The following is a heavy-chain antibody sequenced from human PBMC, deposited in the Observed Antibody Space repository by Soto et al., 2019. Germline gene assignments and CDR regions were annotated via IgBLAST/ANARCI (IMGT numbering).Heavy chain of an antibody. CDR2: IVVGSGNT. Sequence: GASVKVSCKASGFNFRTTAVQWVRQARGQRLEWIGWIVVGSGNTNYAQNFQERVTITRDMSTSTAYLDVSRLRSEDTAVYYCAADPYYYDSSDYYSFDRWGQGTLVTVSS. D-gene: IGHD3-22*01. J-gene: IGHJ4*02. CDR3: AADPYYYDSSDYYSFDR. CDR1: GFNFRTTA. V-gene: IGHV1-58*01.